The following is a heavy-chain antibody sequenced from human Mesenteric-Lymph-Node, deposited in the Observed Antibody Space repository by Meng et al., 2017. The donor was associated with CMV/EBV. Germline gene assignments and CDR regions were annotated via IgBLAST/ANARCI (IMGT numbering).Heavy chain of an antibody. V-gene: IGHV1-69*05. CDR1: GGTFSSYA. J-gene: IGHJ4*02. Sequence: SVKVSCKASGGTFSSYAISWVRQAPGQGLEWMGGIIPIFGTANYAQKFQGRVTITTDESTSTAYMELSSLRSEDTAVYYCARDQGSSGWYPSFDYWGQGTLVTVSS. CDR2: IIPIFGTA. CDR3: ARDQGSSGWYPSFDY. D-gene: IGHD6-19*01.